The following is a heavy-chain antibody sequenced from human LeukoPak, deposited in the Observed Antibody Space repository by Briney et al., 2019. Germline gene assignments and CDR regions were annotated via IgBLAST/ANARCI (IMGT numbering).Heavy chain of an antibody. CDR3: ARTIVVASYYFDY. CDR2: ITHDGSNK. Sequence: GRSLRLSCAASGFTFSSYAMHWVRQALGKGLEWVAVITHDGSNKYYADSVKGRFTISRDNSKNTLYLQMNSLRAEDTAVYYCARTIVVASYYFDYWGQGTLVTVSS. J-gene: IGHJ4*02. CDR1: GFTFSSYA. V-gene: IGHV3-30*01. D-gene: IGHD3-22*01.